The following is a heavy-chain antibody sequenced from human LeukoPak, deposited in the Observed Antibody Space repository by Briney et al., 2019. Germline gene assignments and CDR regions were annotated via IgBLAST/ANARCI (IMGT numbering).Heavy chain of an antibody. V-gene: IGHV3-21*01. J-gene: IGHJ4*02. CDR3: ARGRPLTGIVGATNFDY. CDR2: ISSSSSYI. D-gene: IGHD1-26*01. Sequence: PGGSLRLSCAASGFTFSSYSMNWARQAPGKGLEWVSSISSSSSYIYYADSVKGRFTISRDNAKNSLYLQMNSLRAEDTAVYYCARGRPLTGIVGATNFDYWSQGTLVTVSS. CDR1: GFTFSSYS.